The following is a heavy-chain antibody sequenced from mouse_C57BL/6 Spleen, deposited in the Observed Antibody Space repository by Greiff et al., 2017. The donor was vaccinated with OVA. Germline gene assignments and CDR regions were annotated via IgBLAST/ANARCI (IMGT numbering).Heavy chain of an antibody. D-gene: IGHD1-1*01. CDR3: ARRYYGSIHGYFDY. CDR2: IYPGDGDT. CDR1: GYAFSSSW. Sequence: VKLQQSGPELVKPGASVKISCKASGYAFSSSWMNWVKQRPGQGLEWIGRIYPGDGDTNYNGKFKGKATLTVDKSSSTAYMQLSSLTSEDSAVYFVARRYYGSIHGYFDYWGQGTTLTVSS. J-gene: IGHJ2*01. V-gene: IGHV1-82*01.